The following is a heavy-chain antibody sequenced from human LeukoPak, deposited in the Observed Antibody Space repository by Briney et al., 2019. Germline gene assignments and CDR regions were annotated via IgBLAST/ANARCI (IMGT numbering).Heavy chain of an antibody. CDR1: GFTFSSYA. CDR3: AKADKRRGYSYGSLVTGDY. V-gene: IGHV3-23*01. D-gene: IGHD5-18*01. Sequence: GGSLRLSCAASGFTFSSYAMSWVRQAPGKGLEWVSAISGSGGSTYYADSVKGRLTISRDNSKNTLYLQMNSLRAEDTAVYYCAKADKRRGYSYGSLVTGDYWGQGTLVTVSS. CDR2: ISGSGGST. J-gene: IGHJ4*02.